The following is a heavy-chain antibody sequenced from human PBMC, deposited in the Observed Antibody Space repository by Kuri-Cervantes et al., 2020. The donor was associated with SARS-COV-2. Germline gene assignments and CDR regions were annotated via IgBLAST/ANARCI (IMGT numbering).Heavy chain of an antibody. CDR2: IKQDGSEK. CDR3: ARVQDYYSNSQFDY. CDR1: GFTFSSYA. V-gene: IGHV3-7*05. Sequence: LSLTCAASGFTFSSYAMSWVRQAPGKGLEWVANIKQDGSEKYYVDSVKGRFTISRDNAKNSLYLQMNSLRAEDTAVYYCARVQDYYSNSQFDYWGQGTLVTVSS. D-gene: IGHD4-11*01. J-gene: IGHJ4*02.